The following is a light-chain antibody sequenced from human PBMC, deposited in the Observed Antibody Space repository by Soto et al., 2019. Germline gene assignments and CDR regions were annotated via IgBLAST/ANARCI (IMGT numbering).Light chain of an antibody. J-gene: IGLJ2*01. V-gene: IGLV2-8*01. CDR2: EVN. CDR1: SSDVGGYNY. Sequence: QSALTQPPSASGSPGQSVAISCTGTSSDVGGYNYVSWYQQHPGKAPKLMIYEVNKRPSGVPDRFSGSKSGNTASLTVSGLQAEDEADYFCTSYTNSKAYILFGGGTKVTVL. CDR3: TSYTNSKAYIL.